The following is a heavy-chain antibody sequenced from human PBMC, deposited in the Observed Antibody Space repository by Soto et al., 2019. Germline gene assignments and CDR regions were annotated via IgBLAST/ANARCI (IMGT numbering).Heavy chain of an antibody. CDR1: GGSISSGAHF. CDR3: ARGSPYYGLDV. CDR2: IYYGGTT. J-gene: IGHJ6*02. D-gene: IGHD2-15*01. V-gene: IGHV4-31*03. Sequence: QVQLQESGPGLVRPSQTLSLTCTVSGGSISSGAHFCTWIRQHSGKGLEWIGYIYYGGTTYYNPSLKSRVTISVDTSKNQLSLKLSSVTAADTAVYYCARGSPYYGLDVWGQGTTVIVSS.